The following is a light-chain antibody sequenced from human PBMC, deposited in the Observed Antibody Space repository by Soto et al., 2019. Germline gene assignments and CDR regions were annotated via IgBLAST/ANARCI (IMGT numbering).Light chain of an antibody. CDR1: ESISIRY. V-gene: IGKV3-20*01. CDR2: GAS. J-gene: IGKJ2*01. CDR3: QQFTGSPHT. Sequence: EIVLTQSPGTLSLSPGERATLSCRASESISIRYLAWYQQQTGQAPRLLISGASSRATGIPDRFSVSGSGTDFTLAIYTLEPEDFAVYDCQQFTGSPHTFGQRTKREIK.